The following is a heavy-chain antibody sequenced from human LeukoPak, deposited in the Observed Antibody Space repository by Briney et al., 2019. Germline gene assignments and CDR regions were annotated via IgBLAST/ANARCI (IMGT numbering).Heavy chain of an antibody. Sequence: PSETLSLTCTVSGGSISSGGYYWSWIRQPPGKGLEWIGYIYHSGSTYYNPSLKSRVTISVDRSKNQFSLKLSSVTAADTAVYYCARASGSYSDAFDIWGQGTMVTVSS. J-gene: IGHJ3*02. D-gene: IGHD1-26*01. CDR2: IYHSGST. V-gene: IGHV4-30-2*01. CDR1: GGSISSGGYY. CDR3: ARASGSYSDAFDI.